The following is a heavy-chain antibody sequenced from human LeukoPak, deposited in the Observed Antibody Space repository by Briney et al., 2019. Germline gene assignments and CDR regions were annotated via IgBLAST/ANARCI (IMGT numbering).Heavy chain of an antibody. CDR2: IYYSGST. CDR1: GGSISSFY. D-gene: IGHD6-25*01. V-gene: IGHV4-59*01. J-gene: IGHJ4*02. CDR3: AREAAAGFDY. Sequence: PSETLSLTCTVSGGSISSFYWNWIRQPPGKGLEWIGYIYYSGSTNYNPSLKSRVTISVDKSKNQFSLKLRSVTAADTAVYYCAREAAAGFDYWGQGTLVTVSS.